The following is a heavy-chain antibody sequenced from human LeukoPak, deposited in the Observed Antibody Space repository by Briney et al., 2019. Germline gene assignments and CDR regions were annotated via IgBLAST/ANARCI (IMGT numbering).Heavy chain of an antibody. V-gene: IGHV3-48*04. J-gene: IGHJ6*03. CDR3: ARVRGPTLKTCYMDV. Sequence: PGESLRLSCAASGFTFTEYSIIWVRQAPGKGLEWVSFISDISDRSSTIHHADSVKGRFTISRDNAERSVYLQMNSLRADDTAVYYCARVRGPTLKTCYMDVWGTGTTVTVSS. D-gene: IGHD3-10*01. CDR2: ISDRSSTI. CDR1: GFTFTEYS.